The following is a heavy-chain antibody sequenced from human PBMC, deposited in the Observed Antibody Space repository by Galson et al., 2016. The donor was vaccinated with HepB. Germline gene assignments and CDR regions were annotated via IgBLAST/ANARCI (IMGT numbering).Heavy chain of an antibody. J-gene: IGHJ4*02. V-gene: IGHV3-30*18. CDR3: VKGGDYDRKGFDY. D-gene: IGHD3-22*01. CDR2: DSMDGRRK. CDR1: GFTFSGYG. Sequence: SLRLSCAASGFTFSGYGMHWVRQAPGKGLEWVAADSMDGRRKFYADSVKGRFTISRDNSKNTLYLQMSSLRPEDTAVYYCVKGGDYDRKGFDYWGQGTLVTVSS.